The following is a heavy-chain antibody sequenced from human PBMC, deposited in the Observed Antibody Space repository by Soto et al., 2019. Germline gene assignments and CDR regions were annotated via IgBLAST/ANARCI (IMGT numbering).Heavy chain of an antibody. CDR2: MNPNSGNT. CDR3: ARGYIVVVVAGLDYYYYGMDV. J-gene: IGHJ6*02. D-gene: IGHD2-15*01. CDR1: GSTFTSYD. Sequence: GASVKVSCKASGSTFTSYDINWVRQATGQGLEWMGWMNPNSGNTGYAQKFQGRVTMTRNTSISTAYMELSSLRSEDTAVYYCARGYIVVVVAGLDYYYYGMDVWGQGTTVTVSS. V-gene: IGHV1-8*01.